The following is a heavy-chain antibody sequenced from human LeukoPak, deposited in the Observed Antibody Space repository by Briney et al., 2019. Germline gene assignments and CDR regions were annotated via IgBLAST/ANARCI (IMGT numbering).Heavy chain of an antibody. V-gene: IGHV4-59*08. Sequence: SETLSLTCTVSGGSISSYYWSWIRQPPGKGLEWIGYIYYSGSTNYNPSLKSRVTISVDTSKNQLSLKLSSVTAADTAVYYCARHRPGPFDPWGQGTLVTVSS. D-gene: IGHD1-14*01. CDR2: IYYSGST. CDR3: ARHRPGPFDP. J-gene: IGHJ5*02. CDR1: GGSISSYY.